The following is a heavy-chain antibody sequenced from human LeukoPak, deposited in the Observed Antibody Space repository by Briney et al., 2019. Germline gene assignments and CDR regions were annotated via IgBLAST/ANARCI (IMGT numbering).Heavy chain of an antibody. J-gene: IGHJ2*01. Sequence: QPGGSLRLSCSGSGFTFMNYVMAWVRQAPGKGLEWVSSIRLGGGLTHSADPVKGRFIISRDMNTLFLQMNNLGPEDTAMYYCARKITMVRGPLIKGYFDLWGRGTLVSVSS. CDR2: IRLGGGLT. V-gene: IGHV3-23*01. CDR1: GFTFMNYV. CDR3: ARKITMVRGPLIKGYFDL. D-gene: IGHD3-10*01.